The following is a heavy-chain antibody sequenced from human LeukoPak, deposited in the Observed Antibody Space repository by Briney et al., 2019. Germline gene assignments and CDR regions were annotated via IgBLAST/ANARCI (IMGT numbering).Heavy chain of an antibody. CDR1: GGSISSYY. D-gene: IGHD3-22*01. V-gene: IGHV4-59*01. CDR3: ARESTMINAFDI. Sequence: SETLSLTCTVSGGSISSYYWSWIRQPPGKGLEWIGYIYYSGSTNYNPPLKSRVTISVDTSKNQFSLKLSSVTAADTAVYYCARESTMINAFDIWGQGTMVTVSS. J-gene: IGHJ3*02. CDR2: IYYSGST.